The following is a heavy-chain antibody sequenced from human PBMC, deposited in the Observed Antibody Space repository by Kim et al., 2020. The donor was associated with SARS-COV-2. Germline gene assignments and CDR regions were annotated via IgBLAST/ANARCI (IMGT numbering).Heavy chain of an antibody. V-gene: IGHV3-21*01. Sequence: GGSLRLSCAASGFTFSSYSMNWVRQAPGKGLEWVSSISSSSSYIYYADSVKGRFTISRDNAKNSLYMQMNSLRAEDTAVYYCARVICESHSGGGRCGYDLDYYYGMDVWGQGTTVTVSS. J-gene: IGHJ6*02. CDR2: ISSSSSYI. CDR3: ARVICESHSGGGRCGYDLDYYYGMDV. CDR1: GFTFSSYS. D-gene: IGHD5-12*01.